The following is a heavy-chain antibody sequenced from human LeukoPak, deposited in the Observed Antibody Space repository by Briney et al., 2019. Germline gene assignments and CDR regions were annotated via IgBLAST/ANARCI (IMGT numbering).Heavy chain of an antibody. Sequence: GGSLRLSCAASGFTFDDYAMHWVRQAPGKGLEWVSLISWDGGSTYYADSVKGRFTISRDNSKSSLYLQMNSLRAEDTALYYCAKGDSSGSYPGGYWGQGTLVTVSS. D-gene: IGHD1-26*01. CDR2: ISWDGGST. J-gene: IGHJ4*02. CDR1: GFTFDDYA. CDR3: AKGDSSGSYPGGY. V-gene: IGHV3-43D*03.